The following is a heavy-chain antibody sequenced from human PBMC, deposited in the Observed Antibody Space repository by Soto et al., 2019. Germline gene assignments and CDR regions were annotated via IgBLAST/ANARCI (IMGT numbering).Heavy chain of an antibody. Sequence: QVQLVQSGAEVKKPGSSVKVSCKVSGGTFSNYAIDWVRLAPGHGLEWMGGIVPIFGTTYYTQKFQGRATIIAEDSKTTEYLEIGSLRSEETARYYCARGEAWAGLYNSHGLDVWGQGTAVTVSS. CDR2: IVPIFGTT. V-gene: IGHV1-69*12. D-gene: IGHD3-9*01. J-gene: IGHJ6*02. CDR3: ARGEAWAGLYNSHGLDV. CDR1: GGTFSNYA.